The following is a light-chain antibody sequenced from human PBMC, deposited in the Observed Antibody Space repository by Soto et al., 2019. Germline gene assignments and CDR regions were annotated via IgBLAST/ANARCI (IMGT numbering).Light chain of an antibody. Sequence: SALTQPPSVSASPGQSITISCTGTSSDVGGYNYVSWYQQHPGKAPQLMIYEVSNRPSGVSNRFSGSKSGNTASLTISGLQAEDEADYYCSSYTSSSTPYVFGTGTKVTVL. CDR3: SSYTSSSTPYV. J-gene: IGLJ1*01. CDR1: SSDVGGYNY. CDR2: EVS. V-gene: IGLV2-14*01.